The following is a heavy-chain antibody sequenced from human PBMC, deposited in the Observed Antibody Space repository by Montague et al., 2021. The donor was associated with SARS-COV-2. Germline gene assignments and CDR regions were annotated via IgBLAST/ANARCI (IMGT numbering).Heavy chain of an antibody. Sequence: SETLSLTCTVSGASIRSSDHYWGWIRQPPGKGLEWIGSIYYTGSRYYTPSLTSRFTISVDTSRYQFSLELTSVTAADTAIYYCARAGGFDNSGYVGRLRTYYFDYWGQGLLATVSS. CDR1: GASIRSSDHY. D-gene: IGHD3-22*01. CDR2: IYYTGSR. CDR3: ARAGGFDNSGYVGRLRTYYFDY. J-gene: IGHJ4*02. V-gene: IGHV4-39*07.